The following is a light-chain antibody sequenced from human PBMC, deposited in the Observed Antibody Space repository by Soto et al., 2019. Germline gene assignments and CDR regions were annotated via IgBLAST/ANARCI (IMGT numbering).Light chain of an antibody. CDR1: SSDVGGYNY. CDR2: EVS. J-gene: IGLJ1*01. Sequence: QSVLTQPASVSGSPGQSITISCTGTSSDVGGYNYVSWYQQHPGKAPKLMIYEVSNRPSGVSNRFSGSKSGNTASLTISGLQSDVDAYYYFCSYTRSRTLVFATGTKVTVL. V-gene: IGLV2-14*01. CDR3: CSYTRSRTLV.